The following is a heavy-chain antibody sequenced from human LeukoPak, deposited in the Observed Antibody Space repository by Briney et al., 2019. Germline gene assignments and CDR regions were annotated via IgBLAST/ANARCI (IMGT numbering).Heavy chain of an antibody. CDR2: MSSSGDST. Sequence: ETLSLTCAVYGGSFSGYYWSWVRQAPGKGLEWVSGMSSSGDSTDYADSVKGRFTISRDNSKNTLYLQMDSLRVEDTAVFCAKVSFDGGVIPYFDSWGQGTVVTVSS. CDR3: AKVSFDGGVIPYFDS. J-gene: IGHJ4*02. V-gene: IGHV3-23*01. CDR1: GGSFSGYY. D-gene: IGHD3-16*02.